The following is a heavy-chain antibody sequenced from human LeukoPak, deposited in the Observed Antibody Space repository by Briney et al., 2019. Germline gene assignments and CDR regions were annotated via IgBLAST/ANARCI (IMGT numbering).Heavy chain of an antibody. V-gene: IGHV3-23*01. Sequence: GGSLRLSCAASGFTFSSYAMSWVRQAPGKGLEWASAISGSGGSTYYADSVKGRFTISRDNSKNTLYLQMNSLRAEDTAVYYCAKDRDDSSGYGWFGPWGQGTLVTVSS. CDR2: ISGSGGST. CDR3: AKDRDDSSGYGWFGP. D-gene: IGHD3-22*01. J-gene: IGHJ5*02. CDR1: GFTFSSYA.